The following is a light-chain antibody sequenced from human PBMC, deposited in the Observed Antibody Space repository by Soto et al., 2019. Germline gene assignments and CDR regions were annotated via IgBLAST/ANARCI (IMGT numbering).Light chain of an antibody. CDR1: QSISRY. V-gene: IGKV1-39*01. J-gene: IGKJ4*01. Sequence: VQMTQSPSSLSASVGDRVTITCRASQSISRYINWYQQKPGKAPKLLIYAASSLQSGVPSRFSGSGSGTDFMLTISSLQPEDFATYYCQQSYSTPRTFGGGTKVEVK. CDR3: QQSYSTPRT. CDR2: AAS.